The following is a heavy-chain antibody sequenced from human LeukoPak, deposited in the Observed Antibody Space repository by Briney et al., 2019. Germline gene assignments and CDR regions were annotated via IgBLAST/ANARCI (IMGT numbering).Heavy chain of an antibody. CDR2: IFHGGST. CDR1: GGSLSSYNW. CDR3: ARDYIAGPYYYYYGMDV. V-gene: IGHV4-4*02. J-gene: IGHJ6*02. D-gene: IGHD3-10*01. Sequence: SETLSLTCAVSGGSLSSYNWWSWFRQPPGKGLEWFGEIFHGGSTNYNPSLKSRVTMSVDTSKNQFSLKLSSVTAADTAVYYCARDYIAGPYYYYYGMDVWGQGTTVTVSS.